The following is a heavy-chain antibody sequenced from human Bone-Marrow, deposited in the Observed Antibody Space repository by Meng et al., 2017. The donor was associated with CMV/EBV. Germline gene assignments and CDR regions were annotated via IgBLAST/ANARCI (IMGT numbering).Heavy chain of an antibody. V-gene: IGHV1-8*02. Sequence: ASVKVSCKASGYTLASYGITWVRQAPGHGLEWIGWISTNMGRTRYAQNLQGRVTMTRNTSISTAYMELSSLRSEDTAVYYCARVGVGARGWSGMDVWGQGTTVTVSS. CDR1: GYTLASYG. D-gene: IGHD1-26*01. CDR2: ISTNMGRT. J-gene: IGHJ6*02. CDR3: ARVGVGARGWSGMDV.